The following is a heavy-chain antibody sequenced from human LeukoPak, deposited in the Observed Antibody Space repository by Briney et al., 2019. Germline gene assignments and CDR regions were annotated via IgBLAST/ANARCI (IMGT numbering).Heavy chain of an antibody. CDR3: AREGTAMVSFDY. Sequence: GGSLRLSCAASGFTFSSYKMNWVRQAPGKGLEWVSYISSGGNTIYYADSVKGRFTISRDNAKNSLYLQMNSLRAEDTAVYYCAREGTAMVSFDYWGQGTLVTVSS. D-gene: IGHD5-18*01. CDR1: GFTFSSYK. V-gene: IGHV3-48*03. J-gene: IGHJ4*02. CDR2: ISSGGNTI.